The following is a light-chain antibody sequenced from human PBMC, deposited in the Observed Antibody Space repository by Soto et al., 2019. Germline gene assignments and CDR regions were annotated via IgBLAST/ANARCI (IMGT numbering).Light chain of an antibody. J-gene: IGKJ1*01. CDR3: QQYSSYSAWT. Sequence: DIQMTQSPSTLSASIGDRVSITCRASQSISKWLAWHQQKPGKAPKLLIYDASTLQSGVPPRFSGSGSGTKFTLTIRSLQPDDIATYYCQQYSSYSAWTFGEGTKVEIK. CDR1: QSISKW. V-gene: IGKV1-5*01. CDR2: DAS.